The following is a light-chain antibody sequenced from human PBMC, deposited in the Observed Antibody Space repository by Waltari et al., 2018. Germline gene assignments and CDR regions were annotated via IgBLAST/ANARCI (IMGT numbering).Light chain of an antibody. CDR1: QRIATN. V-gene: IGKV3-15*01. J-gene: IGKJ2*01. CDR2: EAS. Sequence: IVMTQSPATLSVSPGEGATLSCRASQRIATNLAWYQQKPGLGPRLLISEASTRVAGIPARFSGRGSGTEFTLTISSLQSEDFAVYYCQQYNDYYSFGQGTRLEIK. CDR3: QQYNDYYS.